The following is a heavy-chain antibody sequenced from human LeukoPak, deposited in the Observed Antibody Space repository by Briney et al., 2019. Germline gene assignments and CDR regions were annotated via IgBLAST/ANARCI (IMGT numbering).Heavy chain of an antibody. CDR3: AREVPYDSSRYYQPFDY. CDR1: GYIFTSYG. J-gene: IGHJ4*02. D-gene: IGHD3-22*01. Sequence: ASVKVSCKASGYIFTSYGINWVRQAPGQGLEWMGWISAYNGNTNYAQKLQGRVTMTTDTSTSTAYMELRSLRSDDTAVYYCAREVPYDSSRYYQPFDYWGQGTLVAVSS. CDR2: ISAYNGNT. V-gene: IGHV1-18*01.